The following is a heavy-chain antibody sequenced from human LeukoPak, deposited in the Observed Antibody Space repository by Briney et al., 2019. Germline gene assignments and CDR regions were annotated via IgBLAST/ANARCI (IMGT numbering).Heavy chain of an antibody. V-gene: IGHV3-20*04. J-gene: IGHJ4*02. CDR2: INWNGGST. CDR3: AREKGYDILTGYYPSDY. CDR1: GFTFDDYG. Sequence: GGSLRLSCAASGFTFDDYGMSWVRQAPGKGLEWVSGINWNGGSTGYADSVKGRFTISRDNAKNTLYLQMNSLRAEDTAVYYCAREKGYDILTGYYPSDYWGQGTLVTVSS. D-gene: IGHD3-9*01.